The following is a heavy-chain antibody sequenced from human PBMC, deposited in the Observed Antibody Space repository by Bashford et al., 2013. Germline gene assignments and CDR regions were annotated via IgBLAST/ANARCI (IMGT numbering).Heavy chain of an antibody. V-gene: IGHV1-2*04. CDR2: INPQSGGS. J-gene: IGHJ5*02. CDR3: VRGMDKGDFVHWFHP. CDR1: GYRFIDSY. D-gene: IGHD2-21*02. Sequence: ASVKGSPARASGYRFIDSYIHWVRQAPGHGLEWMGWINPQSGGSHLSEKFQDWVTMTRDTSSSTTYLELTSLKFDATAVYYCVRGMDKGDFVHWFHPWGQGTLVTVSS.